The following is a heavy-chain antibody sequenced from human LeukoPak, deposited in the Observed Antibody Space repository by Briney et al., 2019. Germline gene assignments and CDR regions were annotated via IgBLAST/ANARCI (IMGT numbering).Heavy chain of an antibody. CDR2: IKQDGSEK. D-gene: IGHD3-10*01. J-gene: IGHJ4*02. CDR3: AKDLLRVRGAKAFDY. V-gene: IGHV3-7*03. Sequence: QPGGSLRLSCAASGFTFSSYWMSWVRQAPGKGLEWVANIKQDGSEKYYVDSVKGRFTISRDNSKNTLYLQMNSLRAEDTAVYYCAKDLLRVRGAKAFDYWGQGTLVTVSS. CDR1: GFTFSSYW.